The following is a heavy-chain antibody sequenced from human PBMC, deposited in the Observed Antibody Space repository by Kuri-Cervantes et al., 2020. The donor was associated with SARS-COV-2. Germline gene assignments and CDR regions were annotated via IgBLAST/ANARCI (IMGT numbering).Heavy chain of an antibody. CDR1: GFTFSSYA. Sequence: GGSLRLFCAASGFTFSSYAMHWVRQAPGKGLEWVAVISYDGSNKYYADSVKGRFTISRDNSKNTLYLQMNSLRAEDTAVYNCARDGSSGSDSVTFDDWGHGTLVTVSS. J-gene: IGHJ4*01. D-gene: IGHD3-22*01. V-gene: IGHV3-30-3*01. CDR3: ARDGSSGSDSVTFDD. CDR2: ISYDGSNK.